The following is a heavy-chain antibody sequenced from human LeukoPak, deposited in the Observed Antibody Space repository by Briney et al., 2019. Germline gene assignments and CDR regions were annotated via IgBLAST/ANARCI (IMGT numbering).Heavy chain of an antibody. D-gene: IGHD3-10*01. V-gene: IGHV4-4*07. CDR1: GGSFSTYY. CDR2: IYTSGTT. J-gene: IGHJ4*02. Sequence: SETLSLTCTVSGGSFSTYYWSWIRQPAGKGLEWIGHIYTSGTTNYNPSLKSRVTMSIDTSKNQFSLKLSSITAADTAVYYCARDAKYYYGSRTYFFFEYWGQGTPLTVSS. CDR3: ARDAKYYYGSRTYFFFEY.